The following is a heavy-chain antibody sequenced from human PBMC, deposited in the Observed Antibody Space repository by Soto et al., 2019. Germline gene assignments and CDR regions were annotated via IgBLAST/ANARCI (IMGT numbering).Heavy chain of an antibody. J-gene: IGHJ4*02. Sequence: PGGSLRLSCAASGFTVSSNYMSWVRQAPGKGLEWVSVIYSGGSTYYADSVKGRFTIARDNSKNTLYLQMNSLGAEDTAVYYCARGGAPVGFDYWGQGTLVTVSS. D-gene: IGHD1-26*01. V-gene: IGHV3-53*01. CDR3: ARGGAPVGFDY. CDR2: IYSGGST. CDR1: GFTVSSNY.